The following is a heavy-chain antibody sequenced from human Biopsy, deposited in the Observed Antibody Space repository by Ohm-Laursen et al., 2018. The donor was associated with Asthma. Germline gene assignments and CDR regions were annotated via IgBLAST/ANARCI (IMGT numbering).Heavy chain of an antibody. CDR1: GFTFSDYY. D-gene: IGHD6-19*01. Sequence: GESLRISCNASGFTFSDYYMSWIRQAPGKGLEWISYINGKSNSIEYADSVKGRFTISRDNAKNSLYLQMNSPRAEDTAVYYCARDSYSSGLYDDFESWGQGTLVTVSS. J-gene: IGHJ4*02. CDR2: INGKSNSI. V-gene: IGHV3-11*01. CDR3: ARDSYSSGLYDDFES.